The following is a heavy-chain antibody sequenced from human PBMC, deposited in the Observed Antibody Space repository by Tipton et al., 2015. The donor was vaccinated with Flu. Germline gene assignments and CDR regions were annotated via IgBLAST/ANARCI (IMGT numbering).Heavy chain of an antibody. CDR2: IYHSGST. J-gene: IGHJ4*02. V-gene: IGHV4-39*07. Sequence: GLVKPSETISLICTVSGASISSSSYYWGWIRQPPGKGLEWIGSIYHSGSTYYNPSLKSRVTISVDTSKNQFSLKLSSVTAADTAVYYCARVDLSGSYTADYWGQGTLVTVSS. CDR3: ARVDLSGSYTADY. D-gene: IGHD1-26*01. CDR1: GASISSSSYY.